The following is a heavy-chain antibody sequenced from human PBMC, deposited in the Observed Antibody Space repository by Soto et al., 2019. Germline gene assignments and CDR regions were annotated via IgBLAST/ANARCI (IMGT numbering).Heavy chain of an antibody. CDR2: VYSSGSS. CDR3: ARHYGSGSNPLAY. J-gene: IGHJ1*01. Sequence: SETLSLTCTVSGGSISGYYWGWIRQPPGRGLEYIGYVYSSGSSNYNPSLKSRVTMSVDTSKNQFSLKLNSVTDADTAVYYCARHYGSGSNPLAYWARGTLVTVS. V-gene: IGHV4-59*08. D-gene: IGHD3-10*01. CDR1: GGSISGYY.